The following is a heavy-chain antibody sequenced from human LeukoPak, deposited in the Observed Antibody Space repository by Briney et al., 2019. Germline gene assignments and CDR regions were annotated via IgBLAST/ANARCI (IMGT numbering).Heavy chain of an antibody. CDR2: IYYSGST. CDR3: ARVSYSSSFDFDY. Sequence: SETLSLTCAVSGGSVSSGSYYWSWIRQPPGKGLEWIGYIYYSGSTNYNPSLKSRVTISVDTSKNQFSLKLSSVTAADTAVYYCARVSYSSSFDFDYWGQGTLVTVSS. D-gene: IGHD6-6*01. J-gene: IGHJ4*02. V-gene: IGHV4-61*01. CDR1: GGSVSSGSYY.